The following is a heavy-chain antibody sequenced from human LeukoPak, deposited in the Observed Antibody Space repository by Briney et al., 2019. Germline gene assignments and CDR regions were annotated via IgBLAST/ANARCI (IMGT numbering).Heavy chain of an antibody. CDR3: VGADWARGRDFDH. CDR1: GYTFTGQY. D-gene: IGHD3-9*01. J-gene: IGHJ4*02. CDR2: VKGDSGGT. Sequence: ASVKVSCKASGYTFTGQYMHWVRQAPGQGREWMGWVKGDSGGTSYGQKFQGRVTMTRDTSISTGYMELSGLGSDHTPVYYCVGADWARGRDFDHWGKGTLVTVSS. V-gene: IGHV1-2*02.